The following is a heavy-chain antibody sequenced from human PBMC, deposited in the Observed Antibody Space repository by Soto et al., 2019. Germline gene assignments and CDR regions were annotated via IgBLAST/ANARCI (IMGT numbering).Heavy chain of an antibody. CDR3: ARDLLEGYGHARQPDD. Sequence: GGSLRLSCVASGFTFRAYSMSWVRQAPGQGLEWVSSITSSSTYIYYTRSVEGRFTISRDDAKNSLHLQMNSLRAEDTAVYYCARDLLEGYGHARQPDDCGQGTLVTVYS. J-gene: IGHJ4*02. V-gene: IGHV3-21*06. D-gene: IGHD5-18*01. CDR1: GFTFRAYS. CDR2: ITSSSTYI.